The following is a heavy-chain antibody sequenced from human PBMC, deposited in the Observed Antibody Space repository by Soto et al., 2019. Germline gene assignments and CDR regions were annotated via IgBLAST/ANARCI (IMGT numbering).Heavy chain of an antibody. D-gene: IGHD3-9*01. CDR3: ASLNFDILTGYYAFDL. J-gene: IGHJ3*01. V-gene: IGHV4-59*08. CDR1: GGSFSTFY. CDR2: ISYSGST. Sequence: ASETLSLTCTFSGGSFSTFYWSWIRQSPEKGLEYIGYISYSGSTNYNPSLKSRVTTSLDTSKNQFSLKLSSVTAADTAIYYCASLNFDILTGYYAFDLWGQGTMVTVSS.